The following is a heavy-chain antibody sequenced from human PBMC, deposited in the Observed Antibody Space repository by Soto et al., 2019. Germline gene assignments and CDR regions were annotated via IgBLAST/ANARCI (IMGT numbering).Heavy chain of an antibody. CDR1: GGSFSGYY. J-gene: IGHJ6*03. V-gene: IGHV4-34*01. CDR2: INHSGRT. CDR3: ARSPPLMSGKKVIFYYYMDV. Sequence: QVQLQQWGAGLLKPSETLSLTCAVYGGSFSGYYWSWIRQPPGKGLEWIGEINHSGRTNYNPSPKSRVTRSVDTSKNQFSLKLSCVTAADTAVYYCARSPPLMSGKKVIFYYYMDVWGKGTTVTVSS. D-gene: IGHD2-21*01.